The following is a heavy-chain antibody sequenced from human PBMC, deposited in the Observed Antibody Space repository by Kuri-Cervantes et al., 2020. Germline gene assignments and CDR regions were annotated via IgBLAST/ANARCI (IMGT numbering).Heavy chain of an antibody. D-gene: IGHD3-22*01. Sequence: KVSCKASGYTFTSYYMHWVRQMPGKGLEWMGIIYPGDSDTRYSPSFQGQVTISADKSISTAYLQWSSLKASDTAMYYCARQGMIVVAGVDYWGQGTLVTVSS. J-gene: IGHJ4*02. V-gene: IGHV5-51*01. CDR2: IYPGDSDT. CDR1: GYTFTSYY. CDR3: ARQGMIVVAGVDY.